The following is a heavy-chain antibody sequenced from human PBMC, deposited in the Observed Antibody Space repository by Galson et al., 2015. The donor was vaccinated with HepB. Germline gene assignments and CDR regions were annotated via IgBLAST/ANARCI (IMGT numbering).Heavy chain of an antibody. D-gene: IGHD2-15*01. CDR3: ASRPDRLLLYFFDF. J-gene: IGHJ4*02. V-gene: IGHV1-2*02. CDR1: GYTFIGRSGYY. CDR2: INPKSGAT. Sequence: SVKVSCKASGYTFIGRSGYYIHWVRQVPGRGFEWLGWINPKSGATNYAQRFRGRVTMTRDTSMNTVQLELSGLTYDDTAVYFCASRPDRLLLYFFDFWGQGSLVTVSS.